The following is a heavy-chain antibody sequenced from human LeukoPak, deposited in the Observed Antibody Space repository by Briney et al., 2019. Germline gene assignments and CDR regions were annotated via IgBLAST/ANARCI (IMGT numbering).Heavy chain of an antibody. J-gene: IGHJ4*02. CDR3: ARDTGKSGYPDY. V-gene: IGHV4-4*07. CDR1: GGSISSYY. CDR2: ISSSGII. Sequence: PSETLSLTCTVSGGSISSYYWSWIRQPAGKAPVWIGRISSSGIINYNPSLKSRVTMSLDNSKNQLSLKLSYVTAADTAVYYCARDTGKSGYPDYWGQGTLVTVSS. D-gene: IGHD3-3*01.